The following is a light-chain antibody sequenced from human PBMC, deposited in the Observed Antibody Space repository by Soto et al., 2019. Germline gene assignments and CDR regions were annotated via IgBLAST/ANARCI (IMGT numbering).Light chain of an antibody. V-gene: IGLV3-1*01. CDR3: QAWDSTTAV. CDR2: QDK. J-gene: IGLJ3*02. CDR1: KLGDKF. Sequence: SYELTQPPSVSVSPGQTATITCSGDKLGDKFASWYQQKPGQSPLLVIYQDKKRPSGIPERFSGSNSGNTATLTISGTHAMDEADYYCQAWDSTTAVFGGGTKLTVL.